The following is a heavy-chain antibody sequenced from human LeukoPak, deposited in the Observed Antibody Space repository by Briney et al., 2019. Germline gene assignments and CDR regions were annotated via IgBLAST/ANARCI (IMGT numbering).Heavy chain of an antibody. CDR3: ARNGYCSGGSCPNWFDP. V-gene: IGHV4-59*08. Sequence: PSETLSLTCTVSGGSISSYYWSWIRQPPGKGLEWIGYIYYSGSTNYNPSLKSRVTISVDTSKNQFSLKLSSVTAADTAVYYCARNGYCSGGSCPNWFDPWGQGTLVTVSS. CDR2: IYYSGST. D-gene: IGHD2-15*01. CDR1: GGSISSYY. J-gene: IGHJ5*02.